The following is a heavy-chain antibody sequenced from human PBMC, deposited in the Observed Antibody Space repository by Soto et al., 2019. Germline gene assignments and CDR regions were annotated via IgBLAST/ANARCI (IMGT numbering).Heavy chain of an antibody. CDR2: IYYSGST. J-gene: IGHJ6*02. CDR3: ARRGYGPGFPYYYGMDV. D-gene: IGHD3-10*01. Sequence: SETLRVTCTVAGGTRRSHCGSWIRQPPGKGLEWIGHIYYSGSTNYNPSLKSRVTMSVDTPKNQFSLKLSSVTAADTAVYYCARRGYGPGFPYYYGMDVWGQGTTVTVSS. CDR1: GGTRRSHC. V-gene: IGHV4-59*11.